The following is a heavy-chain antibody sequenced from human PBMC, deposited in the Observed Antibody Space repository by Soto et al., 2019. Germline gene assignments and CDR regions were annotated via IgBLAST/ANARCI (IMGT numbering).Heavy chain of an antibody. CDR3: ARRQYYYDSSGYYSLDDY. Sequence: GESLKISCKGSGYSFTSYWIGWVRQMPGKGLEWMGIIYPGDSDTRYSPSFQGQVTISADKSISTAYLQWSSLKASDTAMYYCARRQYYYDSSGYYSLDDYWGQGTLVTVS. CDR2: IYPGDSDT. CDR1: GYSFTSYW. V-gene: IGHV5-51*01. D-gene: IGHD3-22*01. J-gene: IGHJ4*02.